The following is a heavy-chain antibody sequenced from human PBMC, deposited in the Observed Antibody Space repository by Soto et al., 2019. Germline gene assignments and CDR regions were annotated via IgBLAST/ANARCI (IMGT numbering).Heavy chain of an antibody. V-gene: IGHV3-23*01. CDR2: ISGSGGST. CDR3: AKDQFDSFYYYYGMDV. D-gene: IGHD5-18*01. CDR1: GFTFSSYA. Sequence: GGSLRLSCAASGFTFSSYAMSWVRQAPGKGLEWVSAISGSGGSTYYADSVKGRFTISRDNSKNTLYLQMNSLRAEDTAVYYCAKDQFDSFYYYYGMDVWGQGTTVTVSS. J-gene: IGHJ6*02.